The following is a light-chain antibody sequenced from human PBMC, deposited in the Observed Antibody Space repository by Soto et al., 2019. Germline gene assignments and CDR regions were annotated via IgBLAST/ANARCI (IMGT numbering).Light chain of an antibody. Sequence: DIQMTQSPSTLSASVGDRVTITCRASQSISSWLAWYQQKPGKAPKLLIYDASSLESGVPSRFSGSGSGTEFTLTISSLQPDDFANYYCQQYNSYFTFGPGTKVDI. J-gene: IGKJ3*01. CDR1: QSISSW. CDR2: DAS. CDR3: QQYNSYFT. V-gene: IGKV1-5*01.